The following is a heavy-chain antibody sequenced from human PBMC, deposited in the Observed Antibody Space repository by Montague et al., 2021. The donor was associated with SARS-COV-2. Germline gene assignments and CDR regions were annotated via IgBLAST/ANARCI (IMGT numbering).Heavy chain of an antibody. V-gene: IGHV4-4*02. D-gene: IGHD7-27*01. Sequence: SETLSLTCAVSGISITNRNWWSWVRQPPGKGLELLGEIYSSGNTHYDPSLQGRATMSLDKSNNQVSLSLTSVTAADTAIYYCGTGLYWSFDLWGHGTLVTVSS. J-gene: IGHJ2*01. CDR2: IYSSGNT. CDR1: GISITNRNW. CDR3: GTGLYWSFDL.